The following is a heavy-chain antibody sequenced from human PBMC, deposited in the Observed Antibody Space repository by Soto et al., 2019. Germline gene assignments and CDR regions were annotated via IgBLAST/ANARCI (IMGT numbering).Heavy chain of an antibody. J-gene: IGHJ4*02. CDR1: GYTFTNFG. CDR2: ISAYNSNT. V-gene: IGHV1-18*01. Sequence: QVQLVQSGAEVKKPGASVKVSCKTSGYTFTNFGLSWVRQAPGQGLEWMGWISAYNSNTNYAQNFQGRVTMTTDTSKSTAEMELRSLRFDEGGVHYCARGRTLLGYGGQRRLVAGS. CDR3: ARGRTLLGY.